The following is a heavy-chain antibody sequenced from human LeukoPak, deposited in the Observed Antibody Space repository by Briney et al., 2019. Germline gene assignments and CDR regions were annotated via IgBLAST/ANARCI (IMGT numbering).Heavy chain of an antibody. J-gene: IGHJ4*02. Sequence: PSETLSLTCTVSGGSISRYYWSWIRQPPGKGLEWIGEINHSGSTNYNPSLKSRVTISVDTSKNQFSLKLSSVTAADTAVYYCARVWEQQLAIDYWGQGTLVTVSS. D-gene: IGHD6-13*01. V-gene: IGHV4-34*01. CDR3: ARVWEQQLAIDY. CDR1: GGSISRYY. CDR2: INHSGST.